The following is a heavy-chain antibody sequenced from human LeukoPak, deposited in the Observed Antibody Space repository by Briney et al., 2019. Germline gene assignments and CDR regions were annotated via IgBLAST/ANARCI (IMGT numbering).Heavy chain of an antibody. CDR2: ISSSSSYT. D-gene: IGHD3-10*01. Sequence: GGSLRLSCAASGFTFSDYHMTWIRQAPGKGLEWVSYISSSSSYTNYADSVKGRFTISRDNAKNSLYLQMNSLRAEDTAVYYCARDPYYYGSGSSYYYYGMDVWGQGTTVTVSS. V-gene: IGHV3-11*05. CDR3: ARDPYYYGSGSSYYYYGMDV. CDR1: GFTFSDYH. J-gene: IGHJ6*02.